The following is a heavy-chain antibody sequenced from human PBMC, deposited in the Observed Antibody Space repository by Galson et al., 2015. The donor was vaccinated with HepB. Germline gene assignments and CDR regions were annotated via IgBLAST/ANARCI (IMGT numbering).Heavy chain of an antibody. CDR2: IKEDGSEK. D-gene: IGHD2/OR15-2a*01. Sequence: SLRLSCAASGFTFSNYWMSWVRQAPGKGLEWVAHIKEDGSEKYYVDSVKGRFTISRDNAKNSMHLQMNSLRAEDTAIYYCVRDDTCDSNRCHAFYSWGQGTLVTVS. J-gene: IGHJ4*02. V-gene: IGHV3-7*01. CDR1: GFTFSNYW. CDR3: VRDDTCDSNRCHAFYS.